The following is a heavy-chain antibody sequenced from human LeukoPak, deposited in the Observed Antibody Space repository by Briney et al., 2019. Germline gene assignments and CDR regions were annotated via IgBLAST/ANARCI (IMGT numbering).Heavy chain of an antibody. CDR1: VGTFSSYA. Sequence: GASVKVSCKASVGTFSSYAISWVRQAPGKGLEWMGGFDPEDGETIYAQKFQGRVTMTEDTSTDTAYMELSSLRSEDTAVYYCATESGSSYYFDYWGQGTLVTVSS. D-gene: IGHD6-13*01. V-gene: IGHV1-24*01. J-gene: IGHJ4*02. CDR3: ATESGSSYYFDY. CDR2: FDPEDGET.